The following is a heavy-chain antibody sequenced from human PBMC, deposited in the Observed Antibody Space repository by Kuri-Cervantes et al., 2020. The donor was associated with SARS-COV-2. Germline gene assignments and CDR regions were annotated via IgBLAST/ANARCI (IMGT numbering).Heavy chain of an antibody. Sequence: GESLKISCKGSEYSFSIYWIAWVRQMPGKGLEWMGVIYPDDSDTRYSPSFQGQVTMSVDESINTAYLQWSSLKASDTAMYFCARLIMPRGITDSFDVWGQGTMVTVSS. J-gene: IGHJ3*01. V-gene: IGHV5-51*01. CDR2: IYPDDSDT. CDR3: ARLIMPRGITDSFDV. CDR1: EYSFSIYW. D-gene: IGHD2-2*01.